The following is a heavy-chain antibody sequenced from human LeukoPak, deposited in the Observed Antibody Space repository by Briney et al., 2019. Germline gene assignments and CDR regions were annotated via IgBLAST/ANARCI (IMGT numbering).Heavy chain of an antibody. CDR1: GFTFSSYA. J-gene: IGHJ3*02. Sequence: PGGSLRLSCAASGFTFSSYAMSWVRQAPGKGLEWVSAISGSGGSTYYADSVKGRFTISRDNSKNTLYLQMNSLRAEDTAVYYCAKDEAYCSSTSCYFNDLGAFDIWGQGTMVTVSS. CDR3: AKDEAYCSSTSCYFNDLGAFDI. CDR2: ISGSGGST. D-gene: IGHD2-2*01. V-gene: IGHV3-23*01.